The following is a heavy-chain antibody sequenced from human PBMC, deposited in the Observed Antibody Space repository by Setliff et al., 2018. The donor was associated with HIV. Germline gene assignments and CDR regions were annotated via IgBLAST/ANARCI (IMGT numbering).Heavy chain of an antibody. CDR3: AKDLPGSGWDFEY. Sequence: GGSLRLSCVASEFTFSSSAMNLVRQAPGKGLEWVSSITDSGHTTYYADSVEGRFTISRENSKNTLYLHMNSLRAEDTAIYYCAKDLPGSGWDFEYWGQGTLVTVSS. J-gene: IGHJ4*02. V-gene: IGHV3-23*01. D-gene: IGHD6-19*01. CDR2: ITDSGHTT. CDR1: EFTFSSSA.